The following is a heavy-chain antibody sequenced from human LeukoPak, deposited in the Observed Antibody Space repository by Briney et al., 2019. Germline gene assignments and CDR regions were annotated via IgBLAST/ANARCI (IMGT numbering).Heavy chain of an antibody. Sequence: GGSLRLSCAASGFTFGSYSMNWVRQAPGKGLEWVSYISSGSSTIYYADSVKGLFTISRDNAKNPLYLQMTSLRAEDTAVYYCARGAVGTPNYYYYMDVWGQGTTVTVSS. J-gene: IGHJ6*03. D-gene: IGHD2-15*01. CDR3: ARGAVGTPNYYYYMDV. V-gene: IGHV3-48*04. CDR2: ISSGSSTI. CDR1: GFTFGSYS.